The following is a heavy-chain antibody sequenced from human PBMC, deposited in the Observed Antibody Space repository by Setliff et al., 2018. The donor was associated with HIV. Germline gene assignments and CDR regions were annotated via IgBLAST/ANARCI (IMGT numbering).Heavy chain of an antibody. CDR3: AREADRIDF. D-gene: IGHD2-15*01. V-gene: IGHV4-39*02. CDR1: GGSITSSTYY. Sequence: SETLSLTCTVSGGSITSSTYYWGWIRQPPGKGLEWIGTVHYTGNTYHNPSLKSRVTISVEVSKNQISLKLTAVTAADSAVYYCAREADRIDFWGQGTLVTVSS. J-gene: IGHJ4*02. CDR2: VHYTGNT.